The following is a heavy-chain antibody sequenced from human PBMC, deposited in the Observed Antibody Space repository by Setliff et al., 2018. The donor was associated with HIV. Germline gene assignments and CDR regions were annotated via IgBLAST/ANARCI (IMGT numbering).Heavy chain of an antibody. Sequence: SETLSLTCTVSGGSISSYYWSWIRQPPGKGLEWIGRIYTSGSTNYNPSIKSRVTMSVDTSKNQFSLKLSSVTAADTAVYYCARGTYYYDSSGFRDAFDIWGQGTMVTVSS. D-gene: IGHD3-22*01. V-gene: IGHV4-4*07. CDR2: IYTSGST. CDR3: ARGTYYYDSSGFRDAFDI. J-gene: IGHJ3*02. CDR1: GGSISSYY.